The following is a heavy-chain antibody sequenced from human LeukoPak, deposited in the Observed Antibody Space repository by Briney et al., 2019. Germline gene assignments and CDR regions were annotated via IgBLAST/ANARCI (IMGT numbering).Heavy chain of an antibody. D-gene: IGHD1-1*01. V-gene: IGHV4-38-2*02. CDR1: DYPIGSGYY. J-gene: IGHJ4*02. CDR2: ILQSGST. CDR3: VRARLERRISAFDS. Sequence: PSETLSLTCTVSDYPIGSGYYWGWIRQPPGKGLEWIGIILQSGSTYYNPSLKGRVTISVDTSKNQFSLRLSSVTAADTAVYYCVRARLERRISAFDSWGQGTLVTVSS.